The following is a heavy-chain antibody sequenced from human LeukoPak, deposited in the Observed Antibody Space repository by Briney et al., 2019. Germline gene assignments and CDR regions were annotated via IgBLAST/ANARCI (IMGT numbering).Heavy chain of an antibody. CDR3: AREGLRFLEWF. Sequence: PGGSLRLSCAASGFTFSSYSMNWVRQAPGKGLEWVSYISSSSSTIYYADSVKGRFTISRDNAKNSLYLQMNSLRAEDTAVYYCAREGLRFLEWFWGQGTLVTVSS. V-gene: IGHV3-48*01. CDR1: GFTFSSYS. CDR2: ISSSSSTI. J-gene: IGHJ4*02. D-gene: IGHD3-3*01.